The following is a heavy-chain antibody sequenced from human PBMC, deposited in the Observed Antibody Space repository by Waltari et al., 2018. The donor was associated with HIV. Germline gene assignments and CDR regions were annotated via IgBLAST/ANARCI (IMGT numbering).Heavy chain of an antibody. J-gene: IGHJ5*02. CDR3: ASSPGTMVRGSLKRYNWFDP. V-gene: IGHV4-4*07. D-gene: IGHD3-10*01. CDR1: GGSISSYY. Sequence: QVQLQESGPGLVKPSETLSLTCTVSGGSISSYYWSWIRQPAGKGLEWIGRIYTSGSTNYNPSLKSRVTMSVDTAKNQFSLKRSSVTAADTAVYYCASSPGTMVRGSLKRYNWFDPWGQGTLVTVSS. CDR2: IYTSGST.